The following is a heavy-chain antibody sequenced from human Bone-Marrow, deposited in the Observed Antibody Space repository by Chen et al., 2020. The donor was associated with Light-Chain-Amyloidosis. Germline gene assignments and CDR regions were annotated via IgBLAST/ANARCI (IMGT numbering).Heavy chain of an antibody. CDR1: GSTFPNYW. Sequence: EVQLEHSGPEVKKPGESLKISCKGAGSTFPNYWIGWVRQMPGKGLEWMGVIYPDDSDARYSPSFEGQITIAADKSITTAYLQWRSLKASDTAMYYCARRRDGYNFDYWGQGTLVTVSS. CDR3: ARRRDGYNFDY. D-gene: IGHD5-12*01. V-gene: IGHV5-51*01. CDR2: IYPDDSDA. J-gene: IGHJ4*02.